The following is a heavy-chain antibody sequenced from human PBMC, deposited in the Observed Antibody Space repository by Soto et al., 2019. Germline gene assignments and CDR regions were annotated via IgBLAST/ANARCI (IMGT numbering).Heavy chain of an antibody. CDR3: ARVKQSAFDY. V-gene: IGHV4-31*03. Sequence: SETLSLTCTVSGGSISSGGYYWSWIRQHPGKGLEWIGYIYYSGSTYYNPSLKSRVTTSVDTSKNQFSLKLSSVTAADTAVYYCARVKQSAFDYWGQGTLVTVSS. D-gene: IGHD4-4*01. CDR2: IYYSGST. CDR1: GGSISSGGYY. J-gene: IGHJ4*02.